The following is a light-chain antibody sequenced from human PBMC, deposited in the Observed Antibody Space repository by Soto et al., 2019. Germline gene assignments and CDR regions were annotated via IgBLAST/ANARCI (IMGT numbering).Light chain of an antibody. Sequence: EIVMTQSPATLSVSPVDIATLYCISIQNVYNNLAWYQPTAGQAPRLLISGASTRATGIPARFSGSGSGTEFTLTIRSLQSEDFAVYYCQQYNNWPPINCGQGTRREIK. V-gene: IGKV3-15*01. CDR1: QNVYNN. J-gene: IGKJ5*01. CDR3: QQYNNWPPIN. CDR2: GAS.